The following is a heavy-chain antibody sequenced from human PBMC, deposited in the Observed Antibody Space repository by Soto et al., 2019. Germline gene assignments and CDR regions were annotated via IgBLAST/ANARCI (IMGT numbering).Heavy chain of an antibody. V-gene: IGHV3-53*02. CDR3: ARGGPFYDLLTGYYRYNYYFDY. D-gene: IGHD3-9*01. J-gene: IGHJ4*02. CDR2: IYSNGTT. CDR1: GFTVSTNY. Sequence: EVQLVETGGGLIQPGGSLRLSCATSGFTVSTNYMNWVRQAPGKGLEWISVIYSNGTTYYADSVKGRFTISRDNSRNTLYPQMSGLRAEDTAVYYCARGGPFYDLLTGYYRYNYYFDYWGQGTLVTVSS.